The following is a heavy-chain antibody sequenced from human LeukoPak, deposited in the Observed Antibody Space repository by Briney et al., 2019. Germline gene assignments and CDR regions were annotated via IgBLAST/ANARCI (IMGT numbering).Heavy chain of an antibody. CDR3: ARTGTVAYRGYSGYGGY. J-gene: IGHJ4*02. CDR2: IIPIFGTA. CDR1: GGTFSSYA. V-gene: IGHV1-69*01. Sequence: GSSVKVSCKASGGTFSSYAISWVRQAPGQGLEWMGGIIPIFGTANYAQKFQGRVTITADESTSTAYMELSSLRSEDTAVHYCARTGTVAYRGYSGYGGYWGQGTLVTVSS. D-gene: IGHD5-12*01.